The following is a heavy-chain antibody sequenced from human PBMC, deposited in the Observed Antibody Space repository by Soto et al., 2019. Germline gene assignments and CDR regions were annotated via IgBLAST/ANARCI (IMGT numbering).Heavy chain of an antibody. Sequence: PXVSLRLSCAASGFTFSKHWMHWVRQAPGKGLVWVSHIKTDGSFTRDADSVKGRFTISRDNARNTLYLQMNSLRAEDTAVYYCARDNNWSLDYWGQGTLVTVSS. CDR1: GFTFSKHW. V-gene: IGHV3-74*01. D-gene: IGHD1-1*01. CDR3: ARDNNWSLDY. J-gene: IGHJ4*02. CDR2: IKTDGSFT.